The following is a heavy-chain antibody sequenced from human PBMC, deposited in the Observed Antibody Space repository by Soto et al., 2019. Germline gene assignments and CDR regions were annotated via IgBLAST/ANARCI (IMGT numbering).Heavy chain of an antibody. Sequence: QVQLQPWGAGLLKPSETLSLTCAVYGGSFSGYYWSWIRQPPGKGLEWIGEINHRGSTNYNPSLKSTVTMSVDTSKNQCSLELSSVTAADTAVYYCARAYNSSEWSGNSFDPCGEGTLVTVSS. CDR2: INHRGST. J-gene: IGHJ5*02. CDR3: ARAYNSSEWSGNSFDP. D-gene: IGHD6-13*01. V-gene: IGHV4-34*01. CDR1: GGSFSGYY.